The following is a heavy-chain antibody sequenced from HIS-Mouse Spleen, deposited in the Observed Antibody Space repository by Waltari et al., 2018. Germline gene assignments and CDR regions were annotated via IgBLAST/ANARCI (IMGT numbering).Heavy chain of an antibody. D-gene: IGHD7-27*01. CDR3: ARDLGINHWFDP. J-gene: IGHJ5*02. Sequence: QVQLVQSGAEVKKPGASVKVSCKASGYTFTGYYIPWVVQAPGQGLGWMGWINPNSGGTNYAQKFQGRVTMTRDTSISTAYMELSRLRSDDTAVYYCARDLGINHWFDPWGQGTLVTVSS. CDR1: GYTFTGYY. V-gene: IGHV1-2*02. CDR2: INPNSGGT.